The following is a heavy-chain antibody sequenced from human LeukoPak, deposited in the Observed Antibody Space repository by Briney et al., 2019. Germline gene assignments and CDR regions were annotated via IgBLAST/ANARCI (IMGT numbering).Heavy chain of an antibody. CDR1: GYTFTCYY. J-gene: IGHJ4*02. D-gene: IGHD6-19*01. Sequence: GASVKVSCKASGYTFTCYYMHWVRQAPGQGREWMGWINPNSGGTNYTQKFQGRVTMTRGTSISTAYMELSRLRSDDTAVYYCASGNSSGWSASWAFDYWGQGTLVTVSS. V-gene: IGHV1-2*02. CDR3: ASGNSSGWSASWAFDY. CDR2: INPNSGGT.